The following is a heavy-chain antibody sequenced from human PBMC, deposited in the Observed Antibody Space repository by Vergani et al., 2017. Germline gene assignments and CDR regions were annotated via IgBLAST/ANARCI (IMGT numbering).Heavy chain of an antibody. CDR3: ARGKFVLRGVIIYYYYGMDV. CDR1: GGSFSGYY. Sequence: QVQLQQWGAGLLKPSETLSLTCAVYGGSFSGYYWSWIRQPPGKGLEWIGEINHSGSTNYNPSLKSRVTISVDTSKNQFSLKLSSVTAADTAVYYCARGKFVLRGVIIYYYYGMDVWGQGTTVTVSS. J-gene: IGHJ6*02. V-gene: IGHV4-34*01. D-gene: IGHD3-10*01. CDR2: INHSGST.